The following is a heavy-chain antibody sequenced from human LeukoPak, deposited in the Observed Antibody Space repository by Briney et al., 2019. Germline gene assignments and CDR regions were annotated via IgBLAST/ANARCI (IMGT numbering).Heavy chain of an antibody. CDR2: INPNSGGT. CDR1: GYTFTSYD. J-gene: IGHJ5*02. V-gene: IGHV1-2*02. D-gene: IGHD4-17*01. CDR3: ARDGYGDYRGDNWFDP. Sequence: ASVKVSCKASGYTFTSYDINWVRQATGQGLEWMGWINPNSGGTNYAQKFQGRVTMTRDTSISTAYMELSRLRSDDTAVYYCARDGYGDYRGDNWFDPWGQGTLVTVSS.